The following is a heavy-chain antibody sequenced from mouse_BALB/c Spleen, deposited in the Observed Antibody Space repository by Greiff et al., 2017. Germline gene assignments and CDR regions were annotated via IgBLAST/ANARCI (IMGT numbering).Heavy chain of an antibody. CDR1: GYTFTSYW. CDR2: IYPGNSDT. Sequence: EVQRVESGTVLARPGASVKMSCKASGYTFTSYWMHWVKQRPGQGLEWIGAIYPGNSDTSYNQKFKGNAKLTAVTSTSTAYMELSSLTNEDSVVYYCTRGEYRYYYAMDYWGQGTSVTVSS. J-gene: IGHJ4*01. V-gene: IGHV1-5*01. D-gene: IGHD2-10*02. CDR3: TRGEYRYYYAMDY.